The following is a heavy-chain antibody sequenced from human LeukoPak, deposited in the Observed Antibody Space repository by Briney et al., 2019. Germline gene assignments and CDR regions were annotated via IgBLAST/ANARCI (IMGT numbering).Heavy chain of an antibody. CDR1: GYTFTSYA. J-gene: IGHJ4*02. CDR3: ARDIEEEMATIIDH. D-gene: IGHD5-24*01. Sequence: ASVKVSCKASGYTFTSYAMNWVRQAPGQGLEWMGWINTNTGNPTYAQGFTGRFVFSLDTSVSTAYLQISSLKAEDTAVYYCARDIEEEMATIIDHWGQGTLVTVSS. V-gene: IGHV7-4-1*02. CDR2: INTNTGNP.